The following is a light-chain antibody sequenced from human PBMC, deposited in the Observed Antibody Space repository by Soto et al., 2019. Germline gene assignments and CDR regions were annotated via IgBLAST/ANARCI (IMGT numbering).Light chain of an antibody. CDR1: SSNIGAGYH. CDR2: GDS. Sequence: QPVLPQPPSVSGAPGQRVTISCTGSSSNIGAGYHVHWYQQLPGAAPKLLIFGDSNRPSGVPDRFSGSKSGTSASLAITGLQADDEADYYCQSSDSRLSGSDVFGTGTKLTVL. V-gene: IGLV1-40*01. J-gene: IGLJ1*01. CDR3: QSSDSRLSGSDV.